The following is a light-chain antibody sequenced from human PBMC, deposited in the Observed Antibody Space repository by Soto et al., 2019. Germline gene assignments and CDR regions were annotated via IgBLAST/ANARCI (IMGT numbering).Light chain of an antibody. CDR3: QQSDNLPLT. Sequence: DIKMTQSPSSLSSSGGYGFTIAFEASQDINKNLIWYQQKPGKAPKLLIYDASDLETGVPSRFSGSGSGTGFTFSISSLQPEDIATYYCQQSDNLPLTFGGGTKVDIK. J-gene: IGKJ4*01. CDR1: QDINKN. CDR2: DAS. V-gene: IGKV1-33*01.